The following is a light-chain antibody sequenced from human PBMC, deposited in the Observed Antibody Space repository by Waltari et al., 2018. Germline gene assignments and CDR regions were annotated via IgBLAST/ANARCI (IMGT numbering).Light chain of an antibody. CDR1: QSLLHGNGLYY. J-gene: IGKJ3*01. Sequence: DIVMTQSPLSLPVTPGEPASISCRSSQSLLHGNGLYYLDWYLQTPGQSPHLLSYLGSSRASGVPDRISGSGSCTDFTLKISRLEADDVGVYYCMQALQSPFIFGPGTKLDVK. CDR2: LGS. V-gene: IGKV2-28*01. CDR3: MQALQSPFI.